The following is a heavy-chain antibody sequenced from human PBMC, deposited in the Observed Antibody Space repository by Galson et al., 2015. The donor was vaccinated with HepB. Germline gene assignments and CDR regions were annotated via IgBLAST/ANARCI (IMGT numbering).Heavy chain of an antibody. CDR2: IIPIFGTA. Sequence: SVKVSCKASGGTFSSYAISWVRQAPGQGLEWMGGIIPIFGTANYAQKFRGRVTITADESTSTAYMELSSLRSEDTAVYYCARNWAAGTTGTTGWFDPWGQGTLVTVSS. CDR1: GGTFSSYA. CDR3: ARNWAAGTTGTTGWFDP. J-gene: IGHJ5*02. V-gene: IGHV1-69*13. D-gene: IGHD1-1*01.